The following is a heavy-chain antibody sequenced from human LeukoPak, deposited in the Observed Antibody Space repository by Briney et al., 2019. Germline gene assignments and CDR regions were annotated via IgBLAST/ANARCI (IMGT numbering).Heavy chain of an antibody. CDR3: ARFRGIAAAGTEFDY. CDR1: GGSISSSSYY. CDR2: INHIGST. D-gene: IGHD6-13*01. J-gene: IGHJ4*02. V-gene: IGHV4-39*07. Sequence: SETLSLTCTVSGGSISSSSYYWGWIRQPPGKGLEWIGEINHIGSTKYNPSLKSRVTISVDTSKNQFSLKLNSVTAADTAVYYCARFRGIAAAGTEFDYWGQGTLVTVSS.